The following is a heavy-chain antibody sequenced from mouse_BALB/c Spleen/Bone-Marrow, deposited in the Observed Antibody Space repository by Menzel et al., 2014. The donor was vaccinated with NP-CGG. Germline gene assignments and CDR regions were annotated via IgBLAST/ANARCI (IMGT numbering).Heavy chain of an antibody. Sequence: EVQLQQSGAELVKPGASVKLSCTASGFNIKDTYMHWVKQRPEHGLEWIGRIDPANGNTKYDPKFQGKATITADTSSNTAYLQLSSLTSEDTAVYYCALLLRYYAMDYWGQGTSVTVSS. V-gene: IGHV14-3*02. D-gene: IGHD1-1*01. CDR2: IDPANGNT. CDR3: ALLLRYYAMDY. J-gene: IGHJ4*01. CDR1: GFNIKDTY.